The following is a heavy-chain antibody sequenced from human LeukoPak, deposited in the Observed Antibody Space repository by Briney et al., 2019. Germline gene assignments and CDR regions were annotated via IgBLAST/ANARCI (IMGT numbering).Heavy chain of an antibody. J-gene: IGHJ4*02. V-gene: IGHV3-7*01. D-gene: IGHD2-15*01. CDR3: AREGSV. CDR2: IKQDGSEK. Sequence: GGSLRLSCAASGFTFGSYWMSWVRQAPGKGLEWVTNIKQDGSEKYYVDSVEGRFTISRDNAKNSLYLQMNSLRAEETAVYYCAREGSVGGQGTMVTVSS. CDR1: GFTFGSYW.